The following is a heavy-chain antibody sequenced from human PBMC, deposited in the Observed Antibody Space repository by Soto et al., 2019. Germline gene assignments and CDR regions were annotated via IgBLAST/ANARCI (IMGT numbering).Heavy chain of an antibody. V-gene: IGHV1-46*01. CDR2: INPSGGST. CDR3: ARSHCSGGSCYLGAFDI. D-gene: IGHD2-15*01. Sequence: ASVKVSCKASGSTFTSYYMHWVRQAPRQGLEWMGIINPSGGSTSYAQKFQGRVTMTRDTSTSTVYMDVSSLRFDDTAVYYCARSHCSGGSCYLGAFDIWGQGTMVTVSS. CDR1: GSTFTSYY. J-gene: IGHJ3*02.